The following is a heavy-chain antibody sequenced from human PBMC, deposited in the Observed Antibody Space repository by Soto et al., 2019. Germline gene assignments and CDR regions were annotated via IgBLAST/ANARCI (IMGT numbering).Heavy chain of an antibody. D-gene: IGHD1-1*01. CDR2: VYYSGST. CDR1: GGSVSGDSYY. J-gene: IGHJ5*02. Sequence: SETLSLTCTVSGGSVSGDSYYWSWIRQPPGKGLEWIGFVYYSGSTKYNPSLKGRVTILVDRSKNQFSLELNSVTAVDTAVYYCARDSHSPWNSVRGWFDPWGQGTLVTVS. CDR3: ARDSHSPWNSVRGWFDP. V-gene: IGHV4-61*01.